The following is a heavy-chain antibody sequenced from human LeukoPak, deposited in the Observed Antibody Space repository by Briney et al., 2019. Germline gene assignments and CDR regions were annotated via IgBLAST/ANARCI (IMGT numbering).Heavy chain of an antibody. J-gene: IGHJ3*01. D-gene: IGHD5-24*01. V-gene: IGHV3-7*01. Sequence: PGGSLRLSCAASGFTFSSHWMSWVREAPVKGLEWVAKIKADGSEQYYVDSVRGRFTISRDNAKNSLYLQMTSLRVEDTAVYYCVRSLQGAYDVWGQGTMVTVSS. CDR3: VRSLQGAYDV. CDR1: GFTFSSHW. CDR2: IKADGSEQ.